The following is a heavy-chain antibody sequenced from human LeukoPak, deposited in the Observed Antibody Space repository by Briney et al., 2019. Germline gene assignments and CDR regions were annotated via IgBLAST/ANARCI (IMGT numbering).Heavy chain of an antibody. J-gene: IGHJ4*02. V-gene: IGHV3-48*02. CDR3: ARGRVD. CDR1: GFTFSSYS. CDR2: MSTRGTI. Sequence: PGGSLRLSCAASGFTFSSYSMSWVRQAPGKGLEWVSYMSTRGTIYYADSVKGRFIISRDNAKNSLFLQMSSLRDEDTAIYYCARGRVDWGQGALVTVSS.